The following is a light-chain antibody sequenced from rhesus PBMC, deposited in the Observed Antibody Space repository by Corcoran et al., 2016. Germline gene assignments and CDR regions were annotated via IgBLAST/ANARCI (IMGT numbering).Light chain of an antibody. V-gene: IGKV1-66*01. CDR2: AAS. J-gene: IGKJ4*01. CDR1: RIINNF. Sequence: DIQMTQSPSSLSASVGDRVTITCRASRIINNFLSWYQHTPEKAPRPLIVAASSLDTGVPSRFSGNGTGTDYTLTISILQPEDIATYYCQRYNNSPLTFGGGTKVEIK. CDR3: QRYNNSPLT.